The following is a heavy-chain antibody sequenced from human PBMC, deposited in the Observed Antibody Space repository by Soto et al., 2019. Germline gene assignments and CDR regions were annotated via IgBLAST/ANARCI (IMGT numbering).Heavy chain of an antibody. V-gene: IGHV1-2*02. D-gene: IGHD6-13*01. CDR1: GYTFTGYY. J-gene: IGHJ6*02. CDR2: INPNSGGT. Sequence: QVQLVQSGAEVKKPGASVKVSCKASGYTFTGYYMHWVRQAPGQGLEWMGWINPNSGGTNYAQKFQGRVTMTRDTSISTAYMELSRLRSDDTAVYYCARVTAAAGFYYYYGMDVWGQGTTVTVS. CDR3: ARVTAAAGFYYYYGMDV.